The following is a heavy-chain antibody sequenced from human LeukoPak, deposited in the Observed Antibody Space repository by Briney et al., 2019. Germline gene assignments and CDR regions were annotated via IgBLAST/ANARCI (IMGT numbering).Heavy chain of an antibody. D-gene: IGHD5-18*01. J-gene: IGHJ4*02. Sequence: GGPLRLSCAASGFTFSDYYMSWIRQAPGKGLEWVSYISSSSSYTNYADSVKGRFTISRDNAKKSLYLQMNSLRAEDTAVYYCARLTYSYGYDFDYWGQGTLVTVSS. CDR1: GFTFSDYY. CDR3: ARLTYSYGYDFDY. V-gene: IGHV3-11*06. CDR2: ISSSSSYT.